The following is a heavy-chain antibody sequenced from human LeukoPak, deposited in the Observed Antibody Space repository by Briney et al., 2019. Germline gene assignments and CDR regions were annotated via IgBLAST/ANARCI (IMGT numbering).Heavy chain of an antibody. Sequence: GGSLRLSCAASGFSFRNYWMSWVRQAPGKGLEWVANINPDGSEKYYVDSVKGRFTISRDNAKNSLCLQMESLRAEDTAVYYCARAGTAGSVDYWGQGTLVTVSS. CDR1: GFSFRNYW. J-gene: IGHJ4*02. CDR2: INPDGSEK. D-gene: IGHD6-13*01. CDR3: ARAGTAGSVDY. V-gene: IGHV3-7*01.